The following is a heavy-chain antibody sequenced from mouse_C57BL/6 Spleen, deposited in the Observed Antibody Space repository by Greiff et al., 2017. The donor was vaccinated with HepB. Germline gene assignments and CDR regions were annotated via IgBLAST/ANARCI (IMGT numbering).Heavy chain of an antibody. Sequence: VMLVESGAELVRPGASVKLSCKASGYTFTDYYINWVKQRPGQGLEWIARIYPGSGNTYYNEKFKGKATLTAEKSSSTAYMQLSSLTSEDSAVYFCARSGSNYWFAYWGQGTLVTVSA. CDR1: GYTFTDYY. CDR2: IYPGSGNT. V-gene: IGHV1-76*01. J-gene: IGHJ3*01. CDR3: ARSGSNYWFAY. D-gene: IGHD2-5*01.